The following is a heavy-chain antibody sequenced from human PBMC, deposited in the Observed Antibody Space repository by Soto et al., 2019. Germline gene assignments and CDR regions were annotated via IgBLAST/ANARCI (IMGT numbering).Heavy chain of an antibody. CDR3: AHNAQYHTGFDP. D-gene: IGHD4-4*01. CDR2: IYWDDDK. CDR1: GFSLSTSGVG. V-gene: IGHV2-5*02. J-gene: IGHJ5*02. Sequence: SGPTLVNPTQTLTLTCTFSGFSLSTSGVGVGWIRQPPGKALEWLALIYWDDDKRYSPSLKSRLTITKDTSKNQVVLTKTNMKPVDTATYYCAHNAQYHTGFDPWGQGTLVTVSA.